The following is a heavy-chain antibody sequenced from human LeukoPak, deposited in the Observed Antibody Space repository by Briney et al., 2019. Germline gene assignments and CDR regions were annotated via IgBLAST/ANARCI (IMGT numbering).Heavy chain of an antibody. Sequence: PGGSLRLSCAASGFTVSSNYMSWVRQAPGKGLEWVSVIYSGGSTYYADSVKGRFTISRDNSKNTVYLQMNSLRAEDTAVYYCARDGFSAEYFQHWGQGTLVTVSS. CDR1: GFTVSSNY. D-gene: IGHD6-25*01. CDR3: ARDGFSAEYFQH. CDR2: IYSGGST. J-gene: IGHJ1*01. V-gene: IGHV3-66*01.